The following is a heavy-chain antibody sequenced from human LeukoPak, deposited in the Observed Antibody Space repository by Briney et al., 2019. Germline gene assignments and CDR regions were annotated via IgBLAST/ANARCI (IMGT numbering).Heavy chain of an antibody. V-gene: IGHV3-23*01. CDR2: VIGSGGTT. CDR3: AKGVGNSWPNFDY. J-gene: IGHJ4*02. D-gene: IGHD6-13*01. CDR1: GFTFSSYA. Sequence: GGSLRLSCAASGFTFSSYAMSWVRQAPGKGLEWVSLVIGSGGTTYYADSVKGRFTISRDNSKNALYLQMNSLRAEDTAIYYRAKGVGNSWPNFDYWGQGTLVTVSS.